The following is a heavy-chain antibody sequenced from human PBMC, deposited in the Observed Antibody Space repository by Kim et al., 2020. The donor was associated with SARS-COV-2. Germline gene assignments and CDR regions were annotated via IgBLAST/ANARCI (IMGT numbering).Heavy chain of an antibody. CDR2: ISGSGGST. CDR3: AKEAFEADGYYWTYFDY. J-gene: IGHJ4*02. D-gene: IGHD3-22*01. Sequence: GGSLRLSCAASGFTFSSYAMSWVRQAPGKGLEWVSAISGSGGSTYYADSVKGRFTISRDNSKNTLYLQMNSLRAEDTAVYYCAKEAFEADGYYWTYFDYWGQGTLVTVSS. CDR1: GFTFSSYA. V-gene: IGHV3-23*01.